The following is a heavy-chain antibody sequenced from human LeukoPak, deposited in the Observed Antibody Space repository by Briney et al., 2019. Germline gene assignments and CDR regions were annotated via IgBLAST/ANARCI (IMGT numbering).Heavy chain of an antibody. Sequence: ASVKVSCKASGYTFTSYEIIWVRQATGQGLEWMGWMNPNSGNTGFVEKFQGGVTITRNTSIATAYMELSSLRFEDTAVYYCARVASEWLAPIDYWGQGTLVTVSS. CDR2: MNPNSGNT. D-gene: IGHD6-19*01. CDR3: ARVASEWLAPIDY. V-gene: IGHV1-8*01. J-gene: IGHJ4*02. CDR1: GYTFTSYE.